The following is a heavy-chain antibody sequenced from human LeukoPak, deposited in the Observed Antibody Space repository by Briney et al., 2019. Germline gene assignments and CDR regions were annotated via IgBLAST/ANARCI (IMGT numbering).Heavy chain of an antibody. CDR3: ARRYPWGFLSDCGSTSCGDYYYYYMDV. Sequence: TGGSLRLSCAASGFTFSTYSMNWVRQAPGKGLEWVSYISSSSSTIYYADSVKGRFTISRDNAKNSLYLQMNSPRAEDTAVYYCARRYPWGFLSDCGSTSCGDYYYYYMDVWGKGTTVTVSS. CDR2: ISSSSSTI. J-gene: IGHJ6*03. D-gene: IGHD2-2*01. CDR1: GFTFSTYS. V-gene: IGHV3-48*04.